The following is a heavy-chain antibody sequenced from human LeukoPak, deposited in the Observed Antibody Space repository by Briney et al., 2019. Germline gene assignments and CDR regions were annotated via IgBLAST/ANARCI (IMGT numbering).Heavy chain of an antibody. CDR2: IRYDGSNK. D-gene: IGHD2-2*01. J-gene: IGHJ4*02. Sequence: GVSPRLSCAASGFTFSSYGMHWVRQAPGKGLEWVAFIRYDGSNKYYADSVKGRFTISRDNSKNTLYLQMNSLRAEDTAVYYCANPARSSTSFPSDYWGQGTLVTVSS. V-gene: IGHV3-30*02. CDR3: ANPARSSTSFPSDY. CDR1: GFTFSSYG.